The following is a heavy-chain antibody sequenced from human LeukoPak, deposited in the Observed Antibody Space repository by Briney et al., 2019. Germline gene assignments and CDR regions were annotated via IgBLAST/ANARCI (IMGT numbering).Heavy chain of an antibody. CDR2: ISAYNGNT. D-gene: IGHD3-3*01. Sequence: ASVKVSCKASGYTFTGYGISWVRQAPGQGLEWMGWISAYNGNTNYAQKLQGRVTMTTDTSTSTAYMELRSLRSDDTAVYYCSRVKTIRQYNWFDPWGEETLVTVSS. CDR1: GYTFTGYG. J-gene: IGHJ5*02. V-gene: IGHV1-18*01. CDR3: SRVKTIRQYNWFDP.